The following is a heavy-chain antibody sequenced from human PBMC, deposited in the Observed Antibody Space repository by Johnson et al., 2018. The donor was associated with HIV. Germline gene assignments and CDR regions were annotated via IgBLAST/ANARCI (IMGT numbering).Heavy chain of an antibody. CDR2: ISYDGSNK. D-gene: IGHD3-22*01. V-gene: IGHV3-30*03. CDR1: GFTFSSYG. CDR3: AREHRYYYDSSGYYRGDAFDI. J-gene: IGHJ3*02. Sequence: QVQLVESGGGLVQPGGSLRLSCAASGFTFSSYGMHWVRQAPGKGLEWLAVISYDGSNKYYADSVKGRFTISRDNSKNTLYLQMNSLRAEDTAVYYCAREHRYYYDSSGYYRGDAFDIWGQGTMVTVSS.